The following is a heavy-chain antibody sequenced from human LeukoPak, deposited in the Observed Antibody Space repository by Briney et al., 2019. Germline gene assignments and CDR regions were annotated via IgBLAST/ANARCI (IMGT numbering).Heavy chain of an antibody. CDR3: TTKGMDIVVVPAASSVWNMDV. CDR2: IRSKANSYAT. Sequence: GGSLRLSCAASGFTFSGSAMHWVRQASGKGLEWVGRIRSKANSYATAYAASVKGRFTISRDDSKNTAYLQMNSLKTEDTAVYYCTTKGMDIVVVPAASSVWNMDVWGKGTTVTVSS. CDR1: GFTFSGSA. V-gene: IGHV3-73*01. D-gene: IGHD2-2*03. J-gene: IGHJ6*03.